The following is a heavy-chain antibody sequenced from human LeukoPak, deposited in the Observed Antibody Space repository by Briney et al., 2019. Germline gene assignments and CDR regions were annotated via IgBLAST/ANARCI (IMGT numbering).Heavy chain of an antibody. D-gene: IGHD2-15*01. V-gene: IGHV4-61*01. Sequence: SETLSLTCTVSGGFVSSGSYYWSWIRQPPGRGLEWIGHMYYSGSTNYNPSLKSRVTISVDTSKNQFSLKLSSVTAADTAVHYCARGGYCSGGSCYSGGFFDYWGQGTVVTVSS. CDR3: ARGGYCSGGSCYSGGFFDY. J-gene: IGHJ4*02. CDR1: GGFVSSGSYY. CDR2: MYYSGST.